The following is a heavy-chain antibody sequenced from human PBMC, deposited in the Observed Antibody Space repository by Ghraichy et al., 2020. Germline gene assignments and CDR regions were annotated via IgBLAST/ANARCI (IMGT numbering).Heavy chain of an antibody. CDR1: GYSISSGYY. CDR2: IYHTGST. Sequence: SETLSLTCTVSGYSISSGYYWSWIRQSPGKGLEWIGCIYHTGSTFYNPSLKSRVAISVDTSRNQFSLKLNSVTAADTAVYYCARKGSGWYVNWFDPWGQGTLVTVSS. J-gene: IGHJ5*02. CDR3: ARKGSGWYVNWFDP. D-gene: IGHD6-19*01. V-gene: IGHV4-38-2*02.